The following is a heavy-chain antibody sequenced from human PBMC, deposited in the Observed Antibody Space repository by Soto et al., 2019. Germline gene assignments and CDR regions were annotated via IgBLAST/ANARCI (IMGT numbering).Heavy chain of an antibody. CDR3: ASDDSDWFFN. D-gene: IGHD3-9*01. J-gene: IGHJ4*02. CDR1: GFTFGASN. Sequence: EVQLVESGGDLVQPGGSLKLSCAASGFTFGASNLQWVRQASGKGLEWLGRIGSKGETYETTYAGSVKGRFTISRDDSKKTAYLQMNNQESEDTAVYYCASDDSDWFFNLGRGTLGTVSS. V-gene: IGHV3-73*02. CDR2: IGSKGETYET.